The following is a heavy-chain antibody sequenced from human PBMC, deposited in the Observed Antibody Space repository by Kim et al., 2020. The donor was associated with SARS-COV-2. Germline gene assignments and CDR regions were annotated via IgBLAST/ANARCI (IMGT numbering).Heavy chain of an antibody. CDR2: ISGSSSYI. V-gene: IGHV3-21*01. J-gene: IGHJ4*02. CDR3: ARGGGSYDE. CDR1: GFTFSSYT. Sequence: GGSLRLSCAASGFTFSSYTMNWVRQAPGKGLEWVSSISGSSSYIYYPDSVKGRFTISRDNAKNSLYLQLNSLRADDTAVYYCARGGGSYDEWGQGTLVTV. D-gene: IGHD1-26*01.